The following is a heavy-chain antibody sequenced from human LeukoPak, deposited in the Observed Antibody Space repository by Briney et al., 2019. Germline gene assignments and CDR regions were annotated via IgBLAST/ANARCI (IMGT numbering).Heavy chain of an antibody. CDR1: GYSFTSYA. J-gene: IGHJ6*03. Sequence: ASVKVSCKTSGYSFTSYALNWVRQAPGQGLEWMGWISAYNGNTHYAQKLQGRVSMTTDTSTSTAYMELRSLRSDDTAVYYCARAHCSGGSCYGGSYFYYYMDVWGKGTTVTISS. D-gene: IGHD2-15*01. V-gene: IGHV1-18*01. CDR2: ISAYNGNT. CDR3: ARAHCSGGSCYGGSYFYYYMDV.